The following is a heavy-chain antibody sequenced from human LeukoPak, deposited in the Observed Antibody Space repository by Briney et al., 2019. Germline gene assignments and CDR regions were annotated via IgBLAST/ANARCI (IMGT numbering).Heavy chain of an antibody. CDR3: ATLRWGSGRYAGDY. CDR2: ISHDGINT. V-gene: IGHV3-30*03. J-gene: IGHJ4*02. Sequence: GGSLRLSCAASRFSFSNYAMHWVRQDSGRGLEWLAVISHDGINTYYADSVKGRFTISRDNANNSLTLQMNSLRVDDTAVYYCATLRWGSGRYAGDYWGQGILVTVSS. D-gene: IGHD6-19*01. CDR1: RFSFSNYA.